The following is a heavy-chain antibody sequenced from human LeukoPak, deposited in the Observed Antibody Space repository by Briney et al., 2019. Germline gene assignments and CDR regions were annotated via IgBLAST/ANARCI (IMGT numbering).Heavy chain of an antibody. CDR1: GYPLNICG. J-gene: IGHJ5*02. CDR3: ARDHHQGYHDSRGFNWLDP. V-gene: IGHV3-30*12. Sequence: HPGIPLSLPCAASGYPLNICGIQGLRESGSGVVGCVAVIYYGSNKFYADSVKGRFTFSRDNSKNTLFLQMSSLRAEDTAVYYCARDHHQGYHDSRGFNWLDPWGQGTLVSVSS. CDR2: IYYGSNK. D-gene: IGHD3-22*01.